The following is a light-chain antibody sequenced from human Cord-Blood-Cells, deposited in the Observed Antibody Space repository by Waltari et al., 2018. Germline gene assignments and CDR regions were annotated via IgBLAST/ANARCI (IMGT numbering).Light chain of an antibody. Sequence: EIVMTQSPATLSVSPGERATLSCRASQSVSSNLAWYQQKPGQAPRLLIYGASTSATGIPARFSGSGSGTEFTLTISSLQSEDFAVYYCQQYNNWLTFGQGTKVEIK. CDR2: GAS. V-gene: IGKV3-15*01. J-gene: IGKJ1*01. CDR3: QQYNNWLT. CDR1: QSVSSN.